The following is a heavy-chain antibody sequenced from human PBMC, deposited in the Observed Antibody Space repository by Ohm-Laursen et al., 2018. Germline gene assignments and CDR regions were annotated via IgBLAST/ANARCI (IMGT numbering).Heavy chain of an antibody. CDR2: ISGTGDST. Sequence: GSLRLSCAASGFIFSSYAMSWVRQAPGKGLEWVSTISGTGDSTIYTDSVKGRFTISRDNSKNTLFLQMNSLRAEDTAIYYCAKDEPGTSFYWGRGALVTVSS. D-gene: IGHD1-7*01. V-gene: IGHV3-23*01. J-gene: IGHJ4*02. CDR3: AKDEPGTSFY. CDR1: GFIFSSYA.